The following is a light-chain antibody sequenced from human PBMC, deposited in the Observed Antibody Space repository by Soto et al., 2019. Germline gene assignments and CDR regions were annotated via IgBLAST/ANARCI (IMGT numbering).Light chain of an antibody. CDR1: QSVTTY. J-gene: IGKJ5*01. Sequence: EIVVTQSPVTLSLFPGGRAHISCRASQSVTTYLAWYQQKPGQAPRLLIYGASSRATGIPDRFSGSGSGTDFTLTISRLEPEDFAVYYCQQYGSLITFGQGTRLEIK. V-gene: IGKV3-20*01. CDR3: QQYGSLIT. CDR2: GAS.